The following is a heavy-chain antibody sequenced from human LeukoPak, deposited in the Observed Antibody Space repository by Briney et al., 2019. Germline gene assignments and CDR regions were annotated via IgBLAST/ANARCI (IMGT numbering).Heavy chain of an antibody. CDR2: INHSGSA. D-gene: IGHD2-2*01. V-gene: IGHV4-34*01. Sequence: SETLSLTCAVYGGSFSGYYWSWIRQPPGKGLEWIGEINHSGSANYNPSPKSRVTISVDTSNNQFSLKVNSVTAADTAVYYCARDAGHQLSRRNYYAMDVWGQGTTVTVSS. CDR3: ARDAGHQLSRRNYYAMDV. J-gene: IGHJ6*02. CDR1: GGSFSGYY.